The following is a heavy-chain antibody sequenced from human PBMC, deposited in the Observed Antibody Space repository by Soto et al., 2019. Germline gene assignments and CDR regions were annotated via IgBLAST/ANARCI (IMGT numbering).Heavy chain of an antibody. CDR1: GYTFTSYG. V-gene: IGHV1-18*01. Sequence: ASVKVSCKASGYTFTSYGISWVRQAPGQGLEWMGWISAYNGNTNYAQKLQGRVTMTTDTSTSTAYMELRSLRSDDTAVYYCARDRATRFLEWLSHYYYYGMDVWGQGTTVTVSS. J-gene: IGHJ6*02. D-gene: IGHD3-3*01. CDR2: ISAYNGNT. CDR3: ARDRATRFLEWLSHYYYYGMDV.